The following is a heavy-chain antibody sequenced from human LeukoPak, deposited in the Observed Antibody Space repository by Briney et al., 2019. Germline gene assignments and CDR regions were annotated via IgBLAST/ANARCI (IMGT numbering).Heavy chain of an antibody. J-gene: IGHJ4*02. CDR1: GFTFSSYA. V-gene: IGHV3-64D*06. Sequence: GGSLRLSCSASGFTFSSYAMSWVRQAAGKGLEYVSAISSTGGTTYYADSVKGRFTISRDNSKNTLWLQMSSLRAEDTALYHCVRVLRSDDKAFDYWGQGTLVTVSS. D-gene: IGHD3-22*01. CDR3: VRVLRSDDKAFDY. CDR2: ISSTGGTT.